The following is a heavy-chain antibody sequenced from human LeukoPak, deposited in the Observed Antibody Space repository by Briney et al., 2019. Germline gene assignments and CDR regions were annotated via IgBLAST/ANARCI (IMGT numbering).Heavy chain of an antibody. J-gene: IGHJ6*02. V-gene: IGHV7-4-1*02. D-gene: IGHD2-2*01. CDR2: INTNTGNP. Sequence: GASVTVSCKASGYTFTSYAMNWVRQAPGQGLEWMGWINTNTGNPTYAQGFTGRFVFSLDTSVSTAYLQISSLKAEDTAVYYCARVPIDCSSTSCPRSYYYYGMDVWGQGTTVTVSS. CDR3: ARVPIDCSSTSCPRSYYYYGMDV. CDR1: GYTFTSYA.